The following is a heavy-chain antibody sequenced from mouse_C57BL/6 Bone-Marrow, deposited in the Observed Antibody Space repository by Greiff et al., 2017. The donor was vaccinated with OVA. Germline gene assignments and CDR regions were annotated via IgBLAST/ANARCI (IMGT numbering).Heavy chain of an antibody. Sequence: EVQVVESGGGLVQPGGSLSLSCAASGFTFTDYYMSWVRQPPGKALEWLGFIRNKANGYTTEYSASVKGRFTISRDNSQSILYLLMNALRAEDSATYYCANYDYDLRDYWGQGTSVTVSS. CDR3: ANYDYDLRDY. CDR1: GFTFTDYY. J-gene: IGHJ4*01. CDR2: IRNKANGYTT. D-gene: IGHD2-4*01. V-gene: IGHV7-3*01.